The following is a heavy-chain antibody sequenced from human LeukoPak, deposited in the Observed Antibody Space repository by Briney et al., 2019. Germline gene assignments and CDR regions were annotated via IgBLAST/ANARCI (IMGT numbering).Heavy chain of an antibody. Sequence: GGSLRLSCAASGFTFSSYGMHWVRQAPGKGLEWVAVIWYDGSNKYYADSVKGRFTISRDNSKNTLYLQMNSLRAEDTAVYYCAKDVLRFLEWLLDYWGQGTLVTVSS. CDR2: IWYDGSNK. J-gene: IGHJ4*02. V-gene: IGHV3-30*02. CDR1: GFTFSSYG. D-gene: IGHD3-3*01. CDR3: AKDVLRFLEWLLDY.